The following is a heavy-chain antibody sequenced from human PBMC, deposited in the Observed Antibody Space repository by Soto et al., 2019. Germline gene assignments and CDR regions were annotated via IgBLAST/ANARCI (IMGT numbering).Heavy chain of an antibody. D-gene: IGHD3-22*01. CDR1: GYTFTGYY. Sequence: ASVKVSCKASGYTFTGYYMHWVRQAPGQGLEWLGWINPNSGGTNYAQKFQGRVTMTRETSISTAYMELSRLRSDDTAVYYCAREAVFYDSSGPNYWGQVTLVTVGS. CDR2: INPNSGGT. V-gene: IGHV1-2*02. CDR3: AREAVFYDSSGPNY. J-gene: IGHJ4*02.